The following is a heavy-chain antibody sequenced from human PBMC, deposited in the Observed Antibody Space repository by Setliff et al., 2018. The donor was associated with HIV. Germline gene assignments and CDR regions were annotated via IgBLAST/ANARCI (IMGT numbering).Heavy chain of an antibody. Sequence: GSLRLSCAASGFTFRNAWMSWVRQAPGKGLEWVGRIKSKIDGGTTDSAPPVKGRFTISRDDSKNTLYLQMNSLKTEDTAVYYCARDSEPGTRVAGTTGLDYWGQGSLVTVSS. CDR3: ARDSEPGTRVAGTTGLDY. D-gene: IGHD6-19*01. CDR2: IKSKIDGGTT. V-gene: IGHV3-15*01. CDR1: GFTFRNAW. J-gene: IGHJ4*02.